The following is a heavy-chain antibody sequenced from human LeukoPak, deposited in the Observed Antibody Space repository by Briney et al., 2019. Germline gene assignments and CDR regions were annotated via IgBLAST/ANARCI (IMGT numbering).Heavy chain of an antibody. J-gene: IGHJ3*02. CDR2: IYYSGST. D-gene: IGHD3-22*01. CDR1: GGSISSYY. CDR3: ARHSYYYDSSGYRNHAFDI. V-gene: IGHV4-59*08. Sequence: TSETLSLTCTVSGGSISSYYWSWIRQPPGKGLEWIGYIYYSGSTNYNPSLKSRVTISVDTSKNQFSLKLSSVTAADTAVYYCARHSYYYDSSGYRNHAFDIWGQGTMVTVSS.